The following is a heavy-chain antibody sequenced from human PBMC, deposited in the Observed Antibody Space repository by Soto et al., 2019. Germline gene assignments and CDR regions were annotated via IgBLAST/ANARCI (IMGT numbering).Heavy chain of an antibody. Sequence: QVQLVQSGAEVKKPGSSVTVSCKASGGTFSSYAISWVRQAPGQGLEWMGGIIPIFGTAKYAQKFQGRVTIPAEECTSTAYMELSRLRYEDTAVYYCASRTRPLYFYYGMDVWGQGTTVTVSS. J-gene: IGHJ6*02. V-gene: IGHV1-69*12. CDR1: GGTFSSYA. CDR2: IIPIFGTA. CDR3: ASRTRPLYFYYGMDV. D-gene: IGHD1-7*01.